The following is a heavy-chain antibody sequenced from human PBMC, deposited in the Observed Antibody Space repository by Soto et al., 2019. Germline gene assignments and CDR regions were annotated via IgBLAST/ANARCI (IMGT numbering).Heavy chain of an antibody. CDR3: ARGRLGFDY. V-gene: IGHV3-30-3*01. Sequence: QVQLVESGGGVVQPGRSLRLSCAASGFTFSSYAMHWVRQAPGKGLEWVAVISSDGSNKYYADSVKGRFTISRDNSKNTLYLQMNSLRAEDTAVYYCARGRLGFDYWGQGTLVTVSS. CDR2: ISSDGSNK. CDR1: GFTFSSYA. J-gene: IGHJ4*02. D-gene: IGHD5-12*01.